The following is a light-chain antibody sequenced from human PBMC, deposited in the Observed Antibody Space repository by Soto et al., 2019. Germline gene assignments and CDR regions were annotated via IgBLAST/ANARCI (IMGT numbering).Light chain of an antibody. Sequence: EIVMTQSPATLSVSPGERATLSCRASQSVGSNLAWYQQKPGQAPRLLIYGASTSATGIPARFSGSGSGTEFTLTISSLQSEDFAIYFGQQYNNWPPARTFGQGTKVEIK. CDR1: QSVGSN. V-gene: IGKV3-15*01. J-gene: IGKJ1*01. CDR3: QQYNNWPPART. CDR2: GAS.